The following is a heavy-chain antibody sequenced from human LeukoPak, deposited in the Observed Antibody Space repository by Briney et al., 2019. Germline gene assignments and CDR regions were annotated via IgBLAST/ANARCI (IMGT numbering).Heavy chain of an antibody. J-gene: IGHJ6*02. CDR3: AGTYCGGDCYYYYYGMDV. CDR1: GFTFSSYG. CDR2: IWYDGSNK. D-gene: IGHD2-21*02. Sequence: GGSLRLSCAASGFTFSSYGMHWVRQAPGKGLEWVAVIWYDGSNKYYADSVKGRFTISRDNSKNTLYLQMNSLRAEDTAVYYCAGTYCGGDCYYYYYGMDVWGQGTTVTVSS. V-gene: IGHV3-33*01.